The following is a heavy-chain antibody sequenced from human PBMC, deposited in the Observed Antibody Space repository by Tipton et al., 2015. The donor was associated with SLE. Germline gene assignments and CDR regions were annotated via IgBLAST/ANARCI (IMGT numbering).Heavy chain of an antibody. D-gene: IGHD4-17*01. Sequence: SGFTFSSYGMHWVRQAPGKGLEWVSYISSSSSTIYYADSVKGRFTISRDNAKNSLYLQMNSLRAEDTAVYYCARDRPDYGASYWYFDLWGRGTLVTVSS. CDR1: GFTFSSYG. CDR2: ISSSSSTI. CDR3: ARDRPDYGASYWYFDL. V-gene: IGHV3-48*01. J-gene: IGHJ2*01.